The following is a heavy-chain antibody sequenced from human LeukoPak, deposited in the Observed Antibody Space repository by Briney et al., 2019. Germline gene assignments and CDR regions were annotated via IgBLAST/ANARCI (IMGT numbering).Heavy chain of an antibody. CDR3: APMTMVNGY. Sequence: PGGSLRLSCGVSGFTFSSFAMSWVRQAPGKGLEWVSSISVSGDATDYAESVKGRFTISRDNSKNTVYLQMNSLRGDDTAVYYCAPMTMVNGYWGQGTVVTVSS. CDR1: GFTFSSFA. CDR2: ISVSGDAT. V-gene: IGHV3-23*01. J-gene: IGHJ4*02. D-gene: IGHD4-17*01.